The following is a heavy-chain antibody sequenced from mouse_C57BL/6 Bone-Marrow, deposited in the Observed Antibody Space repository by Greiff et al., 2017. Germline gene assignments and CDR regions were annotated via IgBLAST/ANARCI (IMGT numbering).Heavy chain of an antibody. CDR2: IYPGDGDT. J-gene: IGHJ3*01. V-gene: IGHV1-82*01. Sequence: LVESGPELVKPGASVKISCKASGYAFSSSWMNWVKQRPGKGLEWIGRIYPGDGDTNYNGKFKGKATLTADKSSSTAYMQLSSLTSEDSAVYVCSRGYYDYDGGAWFAYWGQGTLVTVSA. CDR1: GYAFSSSW. CDR3: SRGYYDYDGGAWFAY. D-gene: IGHD2-4*01.